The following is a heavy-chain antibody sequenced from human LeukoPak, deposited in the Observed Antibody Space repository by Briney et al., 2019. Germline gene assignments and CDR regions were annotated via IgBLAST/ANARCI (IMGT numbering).Heavy chain of an antibody. CDR2: IIPIFGTA. J-gene: IGHJ4*02. Sequence: SVKVSCKASGGTFSNYAISWVRQAPGQGLEWMGGIIPIFGTATYAQKFQDRVTITADESTSTAYMELSSLISEDTAVYYCARAGYYYGSGSYYKRGYYFDYWGQGTLVTVSS. CDR3: ARAGYYYGSGSYYKRGYYFDY. V-gene: IGHV1-69*13. D-gene: IGHD3-10*01. CDR1: GGTFSNYA.